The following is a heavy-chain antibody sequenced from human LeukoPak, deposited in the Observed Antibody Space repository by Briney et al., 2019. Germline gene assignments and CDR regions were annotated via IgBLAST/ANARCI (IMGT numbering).Heavy chain of an antibody. D-gene: IGHD5-24*01. Sequence: GGSLRLSCAASGFTFSSYGMHWVRQAPGKGLEWVAVISYDGSNKYYADSVKGRFTISRDNAKNSLYLQMNSLRAEDTAVYYCARRDGYNYGGVDYWGQGTLVTVSS. CDR2: ISYDGSNK. CDR3: ARRDGYNYGGVDY. J-gene: IGHJ4*02. CDR1: GFTFSSYG. V-gene: IGHV3-30*12.